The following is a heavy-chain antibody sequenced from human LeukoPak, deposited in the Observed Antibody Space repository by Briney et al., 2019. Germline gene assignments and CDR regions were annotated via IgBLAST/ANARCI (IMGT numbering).Heavy chain of an antibody. Sequence: SETLSLTCTVSGGSISSYYWSWIRQPPGKGLEWIGDIYYSGSTNYNPSLKSRVTISVDTSKNQFSLKLSSVTAADTAVYYCARHYDRAYYYYYGMDVWGQGTTVTVSS. CDR1: GGSISSYY. D-gene: IGHD3-3*01. J-gene: IGHJ6*02. CDR2: IYYSGST. CDR3: ARHYDRAYYYYYGMDV. V-gene: IGHV4-59*08.